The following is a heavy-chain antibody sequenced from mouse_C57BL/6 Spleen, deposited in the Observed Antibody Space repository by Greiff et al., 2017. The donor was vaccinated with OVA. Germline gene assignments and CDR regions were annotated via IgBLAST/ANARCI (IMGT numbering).Heavy chain of an antibody. CDR3: ARNYGSSFDY. J-gene: IGHJ2*01. V-gene: IGHV14-2*01. D-gene: IGHD1-1*01. Sequence: VQLQQSGAELVKPGASVKLSCTASGFNIKDYYMHWVKQRTEQGLEWIGRIDPEDGETKDAPKFQGKATITADTSSNTAYLQLSSLTSEDTAVYYCARNYGSSFDYWGQGTTLTVSS. CDR2: IDPEDGET. CDR1: GFNIKDYY.